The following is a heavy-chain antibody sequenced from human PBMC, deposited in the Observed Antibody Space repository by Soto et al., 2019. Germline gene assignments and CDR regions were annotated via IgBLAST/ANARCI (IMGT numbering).Heavy chain of an antibody. CDR2: MNPNSGNT. J-gene: IGHJ6*02. CDR1: GYTLTSYA. V-gene: IGHV1-8*01. Sequence: ASVKVSCKASGYTLTSYAINWVRQSTGQGLEWMGWMNPNSGNTGYAQKFQGRVTMTRNTSISTAYMELSSLRSEDTTVYYCARVYYDSSGYYYGPPYYYYYGMDVWGQGTTVTVSS. CDR3: ARVYYDSSGYYYGPPYYYYYGMDV. D-gene: IGHD3-22*01.